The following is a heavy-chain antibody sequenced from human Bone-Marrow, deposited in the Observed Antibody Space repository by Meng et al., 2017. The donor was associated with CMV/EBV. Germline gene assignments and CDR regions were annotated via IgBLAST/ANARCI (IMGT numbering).Heavy chain of an antibody. CDR1: GFTFDDYA. CDR3: ARDVVVPITIPTQEYYYYGMAV. V-gene: IGHV3-43D*03. CDR2: ISWDGGSA. J-gene: IGHJ6*02. D-gene: IGHD2-2*01. Sequence: GGSLRLSCAASGFTFDDYAMHWVRQAPGKGLEWVSLISWDGGSAYYADSVKGRFTISRDNSKNSLYLQMNSLRAEDTALYYCARDVVVPITIPTQEYYYYGMAVWGQGHTV.